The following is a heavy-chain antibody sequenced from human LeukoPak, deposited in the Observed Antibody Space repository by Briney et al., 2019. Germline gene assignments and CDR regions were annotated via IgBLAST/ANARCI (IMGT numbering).Heavy chain of an antibody. J-gene: IGHJ4*02. CDR2: INHSGST. V-gene: IGHV4-34*01. CDR3: AGYHAYGVTTPPLGY. CDR1: GGSFSGYY. Sequence: SETLSLTCAVYGGSFSGYYWSWIRQPPGKRLEWIGEINHSGSTNYNPSLKSRVTISVDTSKNQFSLKLSSVTAADTAVYYCAGYHAYGVTTPPLGYWGQGTLVTVSS. D-gene: IGHD4-17*01.